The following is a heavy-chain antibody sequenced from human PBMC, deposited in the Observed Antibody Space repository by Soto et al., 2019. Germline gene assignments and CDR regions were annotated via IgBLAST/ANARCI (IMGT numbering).Heavy chain of an antibody. CDR2: IGADGTHK. D-gene: IGHD1-26*01. Sequence: PGGSLRLSCAASGFIIPCCAIHWIRQSPGKGLEWVAVIGADGTHKYYGDSVQGRFTISRDTSQNMVFLQMDSLTAEDTALYYCARDVRVGEPDYFDDWGQGTLVTVSS. J-gene: IGHJ4*02. V-gene: IGHV3-30*01. CDR1: GFIIPCCA. CDR3: ARDVRVGEPDYFDD.